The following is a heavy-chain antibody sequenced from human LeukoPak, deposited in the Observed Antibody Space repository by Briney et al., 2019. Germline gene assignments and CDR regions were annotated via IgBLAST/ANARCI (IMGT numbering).Heavy chain of an antibody. CDR2: IYYSGST. V-gene: IGHV4-59*01. CDR1: GGSISSYY. J-gene: IGHJ4*02. Sequence: PSETLSLTCTVSGGSISSYYWSWIRQPPGKGLEWIGYIYYSGSTNYNPSLKSRVTISVDTSKNQFSLKLSSVTAADTAVYYCARLFGGYSGYDLRDYWGQGTLVTVSS. CDR3: ARLFGGYSGYDLRDY. D-gene: IGHD5-12*01.